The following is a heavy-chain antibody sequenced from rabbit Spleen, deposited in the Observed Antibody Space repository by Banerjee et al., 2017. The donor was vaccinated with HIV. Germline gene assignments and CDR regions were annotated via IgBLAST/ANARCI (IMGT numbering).Heavy chain of an antibody. D-gene: IGHD8-1*01. CDR3: ARDTGSSFSSYGMDL. Sequence: QSLEESGGDLVKPGASLTLTCTASGFSFNSGYDMCWVRQAPGKGLEWIACTYSGSSGSTYSAIWTKGRFTVSKTSSTTVTLQMTSLTAADTATYFCARDTGSSFSSYGMDLWGQGPLVTVS. V-gene: IGHV1S40*01. CDR2: TYSGSSGST. J-gene: IGHJ6*01. CDR1: GFSFNSGYD.